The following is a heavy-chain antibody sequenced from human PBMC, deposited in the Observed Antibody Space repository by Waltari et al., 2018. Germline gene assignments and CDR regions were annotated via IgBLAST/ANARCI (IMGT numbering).Heavy chain of an antibody. D-gene: IGHD1-1*01. V-gene: IGHV3-7*01. Sequence: EVQLVESGGGLVQPGGSLRLSCAASGFTFSSYWMSWVRQAPGKGLEWVANIKQDGSEKYYVDSVKGRFTISRDNAKNSLYLQMNSLRAEDTAVYYCARDAWTNWSPYYFDYWGQGTLVTVSS. CDR3: ARDAWTNWSPYYFDY. CDR2: IKQDGSEK. J-gene: IGHJ4*02. CDR1: GFTFSSYW.